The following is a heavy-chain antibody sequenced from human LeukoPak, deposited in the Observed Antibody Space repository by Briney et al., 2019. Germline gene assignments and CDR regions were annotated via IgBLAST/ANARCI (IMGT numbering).Heavy chain of an antibody. V-gene: IGHV4-59*12. CDR1: GGSISSYY. Sequence: SETLSLTCTVSGGSISSYYWSWIRQPPGKGLEWIGYIYHSGSTYYNPSLKSRVTISVDRSKNQFSLKLSSVTAADTAVYYCARVARGGTTKGWFDPWGQGTLVTVSS. CDR2: IYHSGST. D-gene: IGHD1-1*01. CDR3: ARVARGGTTKGWFDP. J-gene: IGHJ5*02.